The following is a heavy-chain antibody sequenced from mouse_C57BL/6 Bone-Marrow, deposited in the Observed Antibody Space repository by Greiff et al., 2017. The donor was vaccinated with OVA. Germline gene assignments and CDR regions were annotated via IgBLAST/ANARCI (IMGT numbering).Heavy chain of an antibody. V-gene: IGHV5-12*01. CDR2: ISNGGGST. J-gene: IGHJ1*03. D-gene: IGHD1-1*01. CDR1: GFTFSDYY. Sequence: DVQLQESGGGLVQPGGSLKLSCAASGFTFSDYYMYWVRQTPEKRLEWVAYISNGGGSTYYPDTVKGRFTISRDNAKNTLYLQMSRLKSEDTAMYYCARGGSSYGYFDVWGTGTTVTVSS. CDR3: ARGGSSYGYFDV.